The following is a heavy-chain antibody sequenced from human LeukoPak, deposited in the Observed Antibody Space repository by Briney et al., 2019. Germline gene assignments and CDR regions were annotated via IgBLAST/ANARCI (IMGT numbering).Heavy chain of an antibody. CDR2: INSDGSST. D-gene: IGHD6-6*01. V-gene: IGHV3-74*01. CDR1: GFTFSSYW. Sequence: GGSLRLSCAASGFTFSSYWMHWVRQAPGKGLVWVSRINSDGSSTSYADSVKGRFTISRDNAKNTLYLQMNSLRAEDTAVYYCARDQSRIAAQTFNWFDPWGQGTLVTVSS. CDR3: ARDQSRIAAQTFNWFDP. J-gene: IGHJ5*02.